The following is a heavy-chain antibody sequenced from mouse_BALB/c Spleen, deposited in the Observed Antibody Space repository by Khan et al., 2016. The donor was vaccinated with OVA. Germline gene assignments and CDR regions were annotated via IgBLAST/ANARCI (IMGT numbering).Heavy chain of an antibody. Sequence: QTQLVQSGPELKKPGETVKISCKASGYTFTDYSMNWVKQAPGKGLKWMGWINTETGEPTYADDFKGRFAFSLETSASTAYLQINNLKNEDRATYFCARDDYDSGGLYAMDYWGQGTSVTVSS. D-gene: IGHD2-4*01. CDR2: INTETGEP. J-gene: IGHJ4*01. CDR1: GYTFTDYS. CDR3: ARDDYDSGGLYAMDY. V-gene: IGHV9-2-1*01.